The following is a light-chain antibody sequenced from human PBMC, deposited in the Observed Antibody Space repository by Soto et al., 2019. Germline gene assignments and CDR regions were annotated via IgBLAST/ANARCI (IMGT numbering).Light chain of an antibody. J-gene: IGKJ4*01. Sequence: DIVVTQSPLSLPVTPGEPASISCRSSQSLLHSNGYNYLDWYLQKPGQSPQVLIYLGSYRASGVPYRFSGSGSGTDFTLKISRVESEDVCVYYCMQALQTPLTFGGGTKVEIK. CDR1: QSLLHSNGYNY. CDR3: MQALQTPLT. V-gene: IGKV2-28*01. CDR2: LGS.